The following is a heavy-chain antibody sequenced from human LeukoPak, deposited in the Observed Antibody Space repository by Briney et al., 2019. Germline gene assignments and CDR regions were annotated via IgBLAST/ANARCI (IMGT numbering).Heavy chain of an antibody. CDR1: GGSFSGYY. CDR3: ARGRFKQQLVRGYFQH. D-gene: IGHD6-13*01. V-gene: IGHV4-34*01. CDR2: INHSGST. Sequence: SETLSLTCAVYGGSFSGYYWSWIRQPPGKGLEWIGEINHSGSTNYNPSLKSRVTISVDTSKNQFSLKLSSVTAADTAVYYCARGRFKQQLVRGYFQHWGQGTLVTVSS. J-gene: IGHJ1*01.